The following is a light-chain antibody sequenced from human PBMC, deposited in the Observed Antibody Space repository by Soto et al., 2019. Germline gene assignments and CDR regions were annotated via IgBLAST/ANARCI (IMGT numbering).Light chain of an antibody. V-gene: IGLV2-14*01. Sequence: QSALTQPASVSGSPGQSITISCTGTSSDVGGYIYVSWYQHHPGKTPKLMIYEVTNRPSGVSNRFSGSKSGNTASLTISGLQAEDEADYYCSSYTSSSTLGVFGGGTKVTVL. CDR3: SSYTSSSTLGV. J-gene: IGLJ2*01. CDR1: SSDVGGYIY. CDR2: EVT.